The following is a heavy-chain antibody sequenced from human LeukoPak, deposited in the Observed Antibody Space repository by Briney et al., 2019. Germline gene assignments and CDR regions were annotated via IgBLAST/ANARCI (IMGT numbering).Heavy chain of an antibody. V-gene: IGHV1-18*01. J-gene: IGHJ6*02. CDR1: GYTFTSYG. Sequence: ASVTVSCKASGYTFTSYGISWVRQAPGQGLEWMGWISAYNGNTNYAQKLQGRVTMTTDTSTSTAYMELRSLRSDDTAVYYCARGPYCSSTSCYDYYYYGMDVWGQGTTVTVSS. CDR2: ISAYNGNT. CDR3: ARGPYCSSTSCYDYYYYGMDV. D-gene: IGHD2-2*01.